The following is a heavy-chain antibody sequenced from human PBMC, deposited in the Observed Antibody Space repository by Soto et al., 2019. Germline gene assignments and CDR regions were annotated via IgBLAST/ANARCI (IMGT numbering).Heavy chain of an antibody. CDR3: ARPSIVVAMSYWNFDL. J-gene: IGHJ2*01. V-gene: IGHV4-39*01. CDR1: GGSISSSSYY. Sequence: QLQLQESGPGLVKPSETLSLTCTVSGGSISSSSYYWGWIRQPPGKGLEWIGSMHYSGNSYYNPSLKSRVTISVDTSKNQFSLKLSSVTAADTAVYYCARPSIVVAMSYWNFDLWGRGTLVTVSS. D-gene: IGHD1-26*01. CDR2: MHYSGNS.